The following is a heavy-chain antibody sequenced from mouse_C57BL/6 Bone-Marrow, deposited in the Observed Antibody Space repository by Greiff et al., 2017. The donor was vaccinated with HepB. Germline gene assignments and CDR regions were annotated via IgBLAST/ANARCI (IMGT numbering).Heavy chain of an antibody. D-gene: IGHD1-2*01. J-gene: IGHJ3*01. CDR1: GFNIKDDY. CDR3: TPSPWYGGSY. CDR2: IYPENGDT. Sequence: EVQLQQSGAELVRPGASVKLSCTASGFNIKDDYMHWVKQRPEQGLEWIGWIYPENGDTEYASKFQGKATITADTSSNTAYLQLSSLTSEDTAVYYCTPSPWYGGSYWGQGTLVTVSA. V-gene: IGHV14-4*01.